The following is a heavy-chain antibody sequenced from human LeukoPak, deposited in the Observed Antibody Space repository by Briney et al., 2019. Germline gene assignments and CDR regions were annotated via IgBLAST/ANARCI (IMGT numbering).Heavy chain of an antibody. Sequence: SVKVSCKASGGTFSSYAISWVRQAPGQGLEWMGGIIPIFGTANYAQKFQGRVTITADKSTSTAYVELSSLRSEDTAVYYCARAPDYSSGWDDAFDIWGQGTMVTVSS. CDR2: IIPIFGTA. CDR1: GGTFSSYA. CDR3: ARAPDYSSGWDDAFDI. J-gene: IGHJ3*02. D-gene: IGHD6-19*01. V-gene: IGHV1-69*06.